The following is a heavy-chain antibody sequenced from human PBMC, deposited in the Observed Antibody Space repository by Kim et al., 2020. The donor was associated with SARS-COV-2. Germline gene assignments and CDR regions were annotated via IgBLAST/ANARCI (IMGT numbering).Heavy chain of an antibody. J-gene: IGHJ4*02. CDR1: GFTFSNYA. D-gene: IGHD3-9*01. CDR2: ISKSGSGT. CDR3: EGSRYFDWLFDY. V-gene: IGHV3-23*01. Sequence: GGSLRLSCAVSGFTFSNYAMSWVRQAPGKGLEWVSAISKSGSGTYYAASVKGRFTISRDNSKNTLYLQMNSLRAEDTAVYYCEGSRYFDWLFDYWGQGILVTVSS.